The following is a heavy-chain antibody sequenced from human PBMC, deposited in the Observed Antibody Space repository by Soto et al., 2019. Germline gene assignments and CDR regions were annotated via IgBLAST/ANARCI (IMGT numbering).Heavy chain of an antibody. Sequence: DVQLVESGEGLVQPGGSLRLSCTASGFTFSNSPMHWVRQAPGKGLEYVSAISSDGGTTFYADSVKGRFSISRDNSKNTLYLQMGSLRVEDTAVYFCARVFHHSGGYYYDYWGQGALVTVAS. CDR3: ARVFHHSGGYYYDY. D-gene: IGHD3-22*01. CDR1: GFTFSNSP. CDR2: ISSDGGTT. J-gene: IGHJ4*02. V-gene: IGHV3-64*02.